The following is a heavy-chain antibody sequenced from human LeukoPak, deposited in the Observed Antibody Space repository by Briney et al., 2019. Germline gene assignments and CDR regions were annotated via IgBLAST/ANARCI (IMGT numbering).Heavy chain of an antibody. CDR2: IYYSGST. CDR3: ARGAEIEYSSSSGWFDP. V-gene: IGHV4-59*01. CDR1: GFTFSSYA. Sequence: GSLRLSCSASGFTFSSYAMHWVRQPPGKGLEWIGYIYYSGSTNYNPSLKSRVTISVDTSKNQFSLKLSSVTAADTAVYYCARGAEIEYSSSSGWFDPWGQGTLVTVSS. D-gene: IGHD6-6*01. J-gene: IGHJ5*02.